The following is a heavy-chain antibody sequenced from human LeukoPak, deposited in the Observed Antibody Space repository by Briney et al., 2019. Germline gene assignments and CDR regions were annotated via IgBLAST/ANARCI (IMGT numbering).Heavy chain of an antibody. CDR2: INQDGGEK. CDR3: ATGDIVQVPAAIPHHY. D-gene: IGHD2-2*02. J-gene: IGHJ4*02. CDR1: GISFSTSW. Sequence: PGGSLTLSCAASGISFSTSWMNWVRQAPGKGLEWVATINQDGGEKNYVDSVKGRFTISRDNAKNSLYLQMNSLRAEDTALYYCATGDIVQVPAAIPHHYWGQGTLVTVSS. V-gene: IGHV3-7*03.